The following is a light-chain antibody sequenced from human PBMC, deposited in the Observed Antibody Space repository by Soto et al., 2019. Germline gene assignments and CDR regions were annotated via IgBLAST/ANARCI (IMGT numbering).Light chain of an antibody. CDR3: QQYDSAPVT. CDR2: GAS. CDR1: QSVSSSY. Sequence: EIVLTQSPGTLSLSPGERATLSCRASQSVSSSYLAWYQQKPDQAPRLLIYGASSRATGIPDRFSGSGPGKDFALTISRLEPEDFAVDYCQQYDSAPVTFGQGTKVEIK. V-gene: IGKV3-20*01. J-gene: IGKJ1*01.